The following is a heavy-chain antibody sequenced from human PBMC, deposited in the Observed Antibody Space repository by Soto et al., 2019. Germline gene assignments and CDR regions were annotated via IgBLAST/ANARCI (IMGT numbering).Heavy chain of an antibody. CDR1: GGSFSGYY. J-gene: IGHJ4*02. Sequence: SETLSLTCAVYGGSFSGYYWSWIRQPPGKGLEWIGEINHSGSTNYNPSLKSRVTISVDTSKNQFSLKLSSVTAADTAVYYCARFYSSFVGTYWGQGTLVTVSA. D-gene: IGHD1-1*01. CDR2: INHSGST. CDR3: ARFYSSFVGTY. V-gene: IGHV4-34*01.